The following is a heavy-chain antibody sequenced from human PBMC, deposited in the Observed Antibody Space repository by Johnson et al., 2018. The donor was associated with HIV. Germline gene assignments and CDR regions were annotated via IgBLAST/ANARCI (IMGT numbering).Heavy chain of an antibody. CDR2: IRYDGSNK. D-gene: IGHD3-10*01. J-gene: IGHJ3*02. CDR3: ERQGRRLRWGGAFDI. V-gene: IGHV3-30*02. CDR1: GFSFSSYG. Sequence: QVQLVESGGGLVKPGGSLRLSCAASGFSFSSYGMHWVRQAQGKGLEWVAFIRYDGSNKYLAEYVKGRVTISRENYKNTLYMQMNSLRAEDTAVYDWERQGRRLRWGGAFDIWGQGTMVNVSA.